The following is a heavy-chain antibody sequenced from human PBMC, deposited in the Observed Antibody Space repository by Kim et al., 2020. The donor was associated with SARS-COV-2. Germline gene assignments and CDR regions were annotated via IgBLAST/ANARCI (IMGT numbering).Heavy chain of an antibody. CDR3: ARMDVSLAVAMDY. V-gene: IGHV2-70*01. D-gene: IGHD6-13*01. J-gene: IGHJ4*02. Sequence: YYSTSLKTRLTISKDTSKNPVVLTMTNMDPVDTATYYCARMDVSLAVAMDYWGQGTLVTVSS.